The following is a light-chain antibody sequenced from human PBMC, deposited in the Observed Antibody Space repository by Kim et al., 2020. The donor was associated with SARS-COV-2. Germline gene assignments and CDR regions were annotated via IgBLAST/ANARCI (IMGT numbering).Light chain of an antibody. V-gene: IGKV1-33*01. Sequence: ASLGDRVPITCQASEDIDNYLSWYQQRPGKAPRLLIYDASNLETGVPSRFSGSGSDTDFTFTISSLQPEDIATYYCQQYDYVPLTFGGGTKVDIK. CDR1: EDIDNY. CDR2: DAS. CDR3: QQYDYVPLT. J-gene: IGKJ4*01.